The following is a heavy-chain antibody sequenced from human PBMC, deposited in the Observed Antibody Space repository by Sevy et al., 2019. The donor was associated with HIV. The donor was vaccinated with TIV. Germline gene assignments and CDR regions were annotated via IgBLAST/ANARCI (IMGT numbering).Heavy chain of an antibody. Sequence: SETLSLTCTVSGGSITSLYWNWIRQPPGKGLEWIANIYYNGHINYNPSLKSRVTLSLATSKNQFSRRLSSVTAADTAMYYCAGENAWGSGYSWGQGTLVTVSS. J-gene: IGHJ4*02. V-gene: IGHV4-59*08. D-gene: IGHD6-19*01. CDR1: GGSITSLY. CDR3: AGENAWGSGYS. CDR2: IYYNGHI.